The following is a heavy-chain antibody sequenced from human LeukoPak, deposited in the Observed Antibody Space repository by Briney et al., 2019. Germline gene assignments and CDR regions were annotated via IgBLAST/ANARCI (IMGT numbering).Heavy chain of an antibody. V-gene: IGHV5-51*01. Sequence: GESLKISCRGSGYRFARHWIGWVRQIPGKGLGWVGIIYPGDSDTIYSTSFQGQVTISADQSLSPAYLQWSSLKASDTAMYYCARIYYDILTEIDYWGQGTLVTGSS. CDR2: IYPGDSDT. CDR3: ARIYYDILTEIDY. CDR1: GYRFARHW. J-gene: IGHJ4*02. D-gene: IGHD3-9*01.